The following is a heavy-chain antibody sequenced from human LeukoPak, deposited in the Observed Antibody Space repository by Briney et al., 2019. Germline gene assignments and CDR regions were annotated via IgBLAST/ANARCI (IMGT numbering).Heavy chain of an antibody. J-gene: IGHJ6*02. V-gene: IGHV4-30-4*01. Sequence: PSETLSLTCTVSGGSISSGDYYWSWIRQPPGKGLEWIVYIYYSGSTYYNPSLKSRVTISVDTSKNQFSLKLSSVTAADTAVYYCARDRPGSGSYYRAKRDKNGMDVWGQGTTVTVS. CDR1: GGSISSGDYY. CDR2: IYYSGST. D-gene: IGHD3-10*01. CDR3: ARDRPGSGSYYRAKRDKNGMDV.